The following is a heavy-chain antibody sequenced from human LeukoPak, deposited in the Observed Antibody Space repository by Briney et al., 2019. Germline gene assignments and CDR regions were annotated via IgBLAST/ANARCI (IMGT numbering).Heavy chain of an antibody. CDR1: GGSISSYY. Sequence: SSETLSLTCTVSGGSISSYYWSWIRQPPGKGLEWIGYIYYSGSTNYNPSLKSRVTVSVDTSKNQFSLKLSSVTAADTAVYYCARAHGSSSRIYYYYYMDVWGKGTTVTVSS. J-gene: IGHJ6*03. CDR3: ARAHGSSSRIYYYYYMDV. D-gene: IGHD6-6*01. V-gene: IGHV4-59*12. CDR2: IYYSGST.